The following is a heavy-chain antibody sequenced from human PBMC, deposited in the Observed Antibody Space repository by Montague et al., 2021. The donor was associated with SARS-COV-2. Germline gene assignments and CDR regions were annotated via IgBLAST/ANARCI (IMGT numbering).Heavy chain of an antibody. V-gene: IGHV2-5*01. CDR2: IFWNDDK. J-gene: IGHJ4*02. CDR1: GFSLISDGVG. D-gene: IGHD7-27*01. CDR3: ARSLLFSSLGDFDS. Sequence: PALVKPTQTLTLTCTFSGFSLISDGVGVGWIRQPPGKALEWLALIFWNDDKRYNSCLKNRLTVTKDTSKNQVVLTMTNMDSLDTGTYYCARSLLFSSLGDFDSWGQGTLVTVAS.